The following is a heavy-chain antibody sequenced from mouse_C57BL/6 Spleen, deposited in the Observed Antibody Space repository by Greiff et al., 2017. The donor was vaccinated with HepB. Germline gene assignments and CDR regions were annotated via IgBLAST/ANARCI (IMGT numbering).Heavy chain of an antibody. V-gene: IGHV1-50*01. CDR2: IDPSDSYT. D-gene: IGHD2-1*01. CDR1: GYTFTSYW. CDR3: ARHYYGNYGDY. J-gene: IGHJ2*01. Sequence: QVQLQQPGAELVKPGASVKLSCKASGYTFTSYWMQWVKQRPGQGLEWIGEIDPSDSYTNYNQKFKGKATLTVDTSSSTAYMQLSSLTSEDSAVYYCARHYYGNYGDYWGQGTTLTVSS.